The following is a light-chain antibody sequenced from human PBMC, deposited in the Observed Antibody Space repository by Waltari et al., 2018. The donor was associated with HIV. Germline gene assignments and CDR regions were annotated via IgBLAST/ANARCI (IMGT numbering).Light chain of an antibody. Sequence: QSALTQPASVSGSPGQSITISCTGTSSDVGGYNYVSWYQQHPGKAPKLMIYDGSKRPSGVSNRFSGSKAGNTASLTISGLQAEDEADYYCSSYTSSSTRVFGTGTKVTVL. V-gene: IGLV2-14*01. CDR2: DGS. CDR3: SSYTSSSTRV. J-gene: IGLJ1*01. CDR1: SSDVGGYNY.